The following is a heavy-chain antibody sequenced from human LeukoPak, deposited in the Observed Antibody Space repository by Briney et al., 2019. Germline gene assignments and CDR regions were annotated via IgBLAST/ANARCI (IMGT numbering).Heavy chain of an antibody. CDR3: AKETYYDILTASANYGMDV. J-gene: IGHJ6*02. D-gene: IGHD3-9*01. Sequence: GGSLRLSCAASGFTFSSYEMNWVRQAPGKGLEWVSYISSSGSTIYYADSVKGRFTISRDNAKNSLYLQMNSLRAEDTAVYYCAKETYYDILTASANYGMDVWGQGTTVTVSS. V-gene: IGHV3-48*03. CDR2: ISSSGSTI. CDR1: GFTFSSYE.